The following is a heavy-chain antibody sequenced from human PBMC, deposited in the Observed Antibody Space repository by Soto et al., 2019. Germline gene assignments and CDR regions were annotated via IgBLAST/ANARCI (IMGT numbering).Heavy chain of an antibody. J-gene: IGHJ4*02. Sequence: QITLKESGPTLVKPTQTLTLTCTFSGFSLSTSGVGVGWIRQPPGKALEWLALIYWDDDERYSPSLKSRLSITKNPSKNQVVLTMTNMDPVDTATYYCAPLTTRQLFDYWGQGTLVTVSS. CDR3: APLTTRQLFDY. D-gene: IGHD4-4*01. CDR2: IYWDDDE. CDR1: GFSLSTSGVG. V-gene: IGHV2-5*02.